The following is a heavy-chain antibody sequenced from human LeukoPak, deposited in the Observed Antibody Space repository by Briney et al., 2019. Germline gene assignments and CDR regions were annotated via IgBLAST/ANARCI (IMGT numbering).Heavy chain of an antibody. CDR3: ARGRAVPAAGPYNWFDP. V-gene: IGHV4-34*01. CDR1: GGSFSCYY. CDR2: INHSGST. Sequence: SETLSLTCAVYGGSFSCYYWSWIRQPPGKGLEWIGEINHSGSTNYNPSLKSRVTISIDTSKNQFSLKLSSVTAADTAVYYCARGRAVPAAGPYNWFDPWGQGTLVTVSS. D-gene: IGHD2-2*01. J-gene: IGHJ5*02.